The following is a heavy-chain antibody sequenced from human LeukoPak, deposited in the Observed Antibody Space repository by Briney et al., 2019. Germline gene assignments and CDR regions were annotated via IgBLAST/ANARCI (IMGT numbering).Heavy chain of an antibody. J-gene: IGHJ4*02. Sequence: GGSLRLSCAVWGFTFSRFNMNGVGQARGKGLEGVACISSSRRYKYYRDAVKGRFTISRDKYKNTLYMQMNSLRAEDTGGYYCALVGAISCAPFHYWRQGTLVTVSS. CDR1: GFTFSRFN. V-gene: IGHV3-21*01. CDR3: ALVGAISCAPFHY. D-gene: IGHD1-26*01. CDR2: ISSSRRYK.